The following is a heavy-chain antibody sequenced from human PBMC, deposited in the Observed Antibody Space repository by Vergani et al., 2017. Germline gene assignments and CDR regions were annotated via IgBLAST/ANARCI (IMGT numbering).Heavy chain of an antibody. CDR1: GFTFNSYW. Sequence: EVQLLESGGGSAQPGESLRLSCVASGFTFNSYWMHWVRQVPGKGLLWVSRIKSDGSITAYADSVKGRFTISRDNAQNTLYLQMNSLRVEDTGVYYCARARCIETCYMSNWLDSWGQGTLVTVSS. CDR2: IKSDGSIT. CDR3: ARARCIETCYMSNWLDS. J-gene: IGHJ5*01. V-gene: IGHV3-74*03. D-gene: IGHD3-9*01.